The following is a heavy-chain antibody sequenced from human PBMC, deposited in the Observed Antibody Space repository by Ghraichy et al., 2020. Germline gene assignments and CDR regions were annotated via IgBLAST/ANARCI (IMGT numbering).Heavy chain of an antibody. CDR1: GFRFASYW. CDR3: VRVQVPSVGWYAFDI. Sequence: GGSPRLSCAASGFRFASYWMHWVRQVPGEGLDWVAYIDSDGSRTSYADSVKGRFTVSRDNAENTLYLQMSSLRAEDMAVYYCVRVQVPSVGWYAFDIWGQGTLVTVSS. D-gene: IGHD3-3*01. V-gene: IGHV3-74*01. CDR2: IDSDGSRT. J-gene: IGHJ3*02.